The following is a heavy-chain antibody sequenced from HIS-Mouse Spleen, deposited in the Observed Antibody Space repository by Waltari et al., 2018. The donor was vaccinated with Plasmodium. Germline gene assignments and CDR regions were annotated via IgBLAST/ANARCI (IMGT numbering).Heavy chain of an antibody. CDR2: IKQDGSEK. J-gene: IGHJ2*01. V-gene: IGHV3-7*01. CDR1: GFTFCSHW. CDR3: ASSWYWYFDL. Sequence: EVQLVESGGGLVQPGGSLRLSCAASGFTFCSHWMSWVRQAPGKGLEWVANIKQDGSEKYYVDSVKGRFTISRDNAKNSLYLQMNSLRAEDTAVYYCASSWYWYFDLWGRGTLVTVSS. D-gene: IGHD6-13*01.